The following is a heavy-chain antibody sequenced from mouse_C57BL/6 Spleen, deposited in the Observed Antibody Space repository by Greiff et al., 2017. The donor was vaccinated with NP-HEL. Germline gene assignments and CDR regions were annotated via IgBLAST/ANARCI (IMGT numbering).Heavy chain of an antibody. Sequence: EVQLVESGGGLVKPGGSLKLSCAASGFTFSSYAMSWVRQTPEKRLEWVATISDGGSYTYYPDNVKGRFTISRDNAKNNLYLQMSHLKSEDTAMYYCARGEVYDYDGGFAYWGQGTLVTVSA. CDR1: GFTFSSYA. CDR2: ISDGGSYT. CDR3: ARGEVYDYDGGFAY. V-gene: IGHV5-4*01. D-gene: IGHD2-4*01. J-gene: IGHJ3*01.